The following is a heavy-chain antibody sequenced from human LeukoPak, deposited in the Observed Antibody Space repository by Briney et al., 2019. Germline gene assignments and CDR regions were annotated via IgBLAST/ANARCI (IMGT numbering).Heavy chain of an antibody. Sequence: GGSLRLSCAASGFTFSSYSMNWVRQAPGKGLEWVSAISRSSSDIYYADSVKGRFTVSRDNAKNSLYLQMNSLRAEDTAVYYCARDNYLFGGYYYYYGMDVWGQGTTVTVSS. D-gene: IGHD3-16*01. J-gene: IGHJ6*02. CDR3: ARDNYLFGGYYYYYGMDV. CDR1: GFTFSSYS. CDR2: ISRSSSDI. V-gene: IGHV3-21*01.